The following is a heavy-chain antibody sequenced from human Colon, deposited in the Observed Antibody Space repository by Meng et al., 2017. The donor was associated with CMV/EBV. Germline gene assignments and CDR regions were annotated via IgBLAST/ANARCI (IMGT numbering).Heavy chain of an antibody. CDR3: ARPSSVAVIYYLGLDV. CDR1: GFVFDSYS. D-gene: IGHD3-22*01. Sequence: GESLKISCAASGFVFDSYSMHWVRQAPGKGLEWVAFISYDGSNEFYADSVKGRFTVSRDYSKNTHYLQMNSLRAEDTAVYFCARPSSVAVIYYLGLDVWGLGTTVTVSS. CDR2: ISYDGSNE. V-gene: IGHV3-30*04. J-gene: IGHJ6*02.